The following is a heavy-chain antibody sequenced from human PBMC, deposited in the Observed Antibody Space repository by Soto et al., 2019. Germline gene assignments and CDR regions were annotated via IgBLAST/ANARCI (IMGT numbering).Heavy chain of an antibody. CDR3: ARGPIDYGDPFDY. CDR1: GYTFTRYG. J-gene: IGHJ4*02. Sequence: ASVKVSCKASGYTFTRYGFRWGRPAPGQGLEWMGWISAYNGNTNYAQKLQGRVTMTTDTSTSTAYMELRSLRSDDTAVYYCARGPIDYGDPFDYWGQGTLVTVSS. D-gene: IGHD4-17*01. V-gene: IGHV1-18*01. CDR2: ISAYNGNT.